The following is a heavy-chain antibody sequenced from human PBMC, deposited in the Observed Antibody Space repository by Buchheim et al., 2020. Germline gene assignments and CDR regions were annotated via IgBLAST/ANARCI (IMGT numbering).Heavy chain of an antibody. CDR3: ARGPWGYCSSTSCYWGAGYFDY. CDR2: INHSGST. J-gene: IGHJ4*02. V-gene: IGHV4-34*01. D-gene: IGHD2-2*01. Sequence: QVQLQQWGAGLLKPSETLSLTCAVYGGSFSGYYWSWIRQPPGKGLEWIGEINHSGSTNYNPSLKSRVTISVATSKNQFSLKLSSVTAADTAVYYCARGPWGYCSSTSCYWGAGYFDYWGQGTL. CDR1: GGSFSGYY.